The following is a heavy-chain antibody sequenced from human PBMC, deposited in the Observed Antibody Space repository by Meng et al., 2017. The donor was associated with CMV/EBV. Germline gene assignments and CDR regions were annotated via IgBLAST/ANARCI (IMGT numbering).Heavy chain of an antibody. CDR2: IRYDGSNK. J-gene: IGHJ4*02. CDR3: AKDGSRVVAATPNLDY. Sequence: VDGGVGGVQPGGSLVLSCAASGFTFSSYGMHWVRQAPGKGLEWVAFIRYDGSNKYYADSVKGRFTISRDNSKNTLYLQMNSLRAEDTAVYYCAKDGSRVVAATPNLDYWGQGTLVTVSS. CDR1: GFTFSSYG. D-gene: IGHD2-15*01. V-gene: IGHV3-30*02.